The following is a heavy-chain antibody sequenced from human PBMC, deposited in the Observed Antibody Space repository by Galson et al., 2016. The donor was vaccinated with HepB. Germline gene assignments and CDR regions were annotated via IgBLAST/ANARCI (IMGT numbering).Heavy chain of an antibody. CDR2: MYYTGRA. V-gene: IGHV4-59*01. CDR3: ARDPRGDYYYDSSGYSHFDL. CDR1: GGSISGYY. J-gene: IGHJ4*02. D-gene: IGHD3-22*01. Sequence: SETLSLTCTVSGGSISGYYWSWIRQTPKNALEWIGSMYYTGRATYSPSLKSRVTISVDTSKKQFSLNLSSVTAADTAVYYCARDPRGDYYYDSSGYSHFDLWGQGTPVTVSS.